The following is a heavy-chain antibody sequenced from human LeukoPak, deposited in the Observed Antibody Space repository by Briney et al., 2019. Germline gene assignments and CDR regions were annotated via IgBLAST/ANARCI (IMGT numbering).Heavy chain of an antibody. CDR2: IIPILGIA. CDR3: ARDGGMIRFGGQDV. D-gene: IGHD3-16*01. J-gene: IGHJ6*02. V-gene: IGHV1-69*04. Sequence: SVKVSCKASGGTFSSYAISWVRQAPGQGLEWVGRIIPILGIANYAQKFQGRVTITADKSTSTAYMELSSLRSEDTAVYYCARDGGMIRFGGQDVWGQGTTVTVS. CDR1: GGTFSSYA.